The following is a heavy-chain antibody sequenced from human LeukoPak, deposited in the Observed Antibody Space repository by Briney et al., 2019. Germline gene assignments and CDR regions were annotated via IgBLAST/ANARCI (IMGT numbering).Heavy chain of an antibody. CDR1: GFTFSSFA. J-gene: IGHJ6*02. V-gene: IGHV3-30*04. CDR2: IAFDGSNK. D-gene: IGHD1-26*01. Sequence: PGGSLRLSCAPSGFTFSSFAMHWVRQTPGRGLEWVAFIAFDGSNKKYAESVKGRFTISRDNSKNTLFLQMSSLRAEDTAVYYCATPASEELFGMDVWGQGTTVTVSS. CDR3: ATPASEELFGMDV.